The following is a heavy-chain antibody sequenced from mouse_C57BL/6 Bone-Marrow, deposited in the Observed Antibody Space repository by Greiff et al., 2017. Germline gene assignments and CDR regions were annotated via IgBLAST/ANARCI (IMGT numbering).Heavy chain of an antibody. D-gene: IGHD1-1*01. CDR2: IYPRSGNT. CDR3: ARYGDYVDY. Sequence: VHLVESGAELARPGASVKLSCKASGYTFTSYGISWVKQRTGQGLEWIGEIYPRSGNTYYNEKFKGKATLTADKSSSTAYMELRSLTSEDSAVYFCARYGDYVDYWGQGTTLTVSS. CDR1: GYTFTSYG. V-gene: IGHV1-81*01. J-gene: IGHJ2*01.